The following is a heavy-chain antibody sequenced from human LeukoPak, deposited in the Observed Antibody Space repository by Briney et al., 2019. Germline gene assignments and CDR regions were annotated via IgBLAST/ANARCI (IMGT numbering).Heavy chain of an antibody. CDR3: ARVSGAVAGFDFDY. CDR2: ISSSSSYI. V-gene: IGHV3-21*01. D-gene: IGHD6-19*01. Sequence: GGSLRLSCAASGFTFSSYSMNWVRQAPGKGLEWVSSISSSSSYIYYADSVKGRLTISRDNAKNSLYLQMNSLRAEDTAVYYCARVSGAVAGFDFDYWGQGTLVTVSS. J-gene: IGHJ4*02. CDR1: GFTFSSYS.